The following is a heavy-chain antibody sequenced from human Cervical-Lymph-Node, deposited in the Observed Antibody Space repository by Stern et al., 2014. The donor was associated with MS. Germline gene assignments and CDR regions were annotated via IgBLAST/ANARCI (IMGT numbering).Heavy chain of an antibody. CDR2: IWYGGAKI. CDR3: ARDRDDYGDQYFYALDV. V-gene: IGHV3-33*01. D-gene: IGHD4-17*01. CDR1: GFTFSVYG. Sequence: QVQLVESGGGVVQPGRSLRLSCAASGFTFSVYGMHWVRQAPGQGLEWVAVIWYGGAKIYYADSVKGRFTISRDNSKNTVYLQMNSLRAEDSAVYYCARDRDDYGDQYFYALDVWGRGTTVTVSS. J-gene: IGHJ6*02.